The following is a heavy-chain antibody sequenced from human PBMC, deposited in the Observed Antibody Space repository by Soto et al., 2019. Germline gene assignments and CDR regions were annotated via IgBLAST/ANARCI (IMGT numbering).Heavy chain of an antibody. CDR1: GFTFNNYA. Sequence: PGGSLRLSCSASGFTFNNYALSWVRQAPGKGLEWVSAISGSSDHTFYADSVKGRFTISRDNSKSTLYLQVNSLRAEDTAVYYCAKATYSSGWRYYFDFWGQGTQVTVSS. J-gene: IGHJ4*02. V-gene: IGHV3-23*01. D-gene: IGHD6-19*01. CDR2: ISGSSDHT. CDR3: AKATYSSGWRYYFDF.